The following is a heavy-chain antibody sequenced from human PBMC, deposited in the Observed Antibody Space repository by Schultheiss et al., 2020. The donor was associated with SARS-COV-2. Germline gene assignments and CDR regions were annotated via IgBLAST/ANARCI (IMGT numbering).Heavy chain of an antibody. V-gene: IGHV4-31*01. J-gene: IGHJ4*02. D-gene: IGHD6-19*01. Sequence: TLSLTCTVSGGSISSGGYYWSWIRQHPGKGLEWIGYIYYSGSTYYNPSLKSLVTISVDTSKNQFSLKLSSVTAADTAVYYCARGVPTPGSGWSTYYFDYWGQGTLVTVSS. CDR3: ARGVPTPGSGWSTYYFDY. CDR2: IYYSGST. CDR1: GGSISSGGYY.